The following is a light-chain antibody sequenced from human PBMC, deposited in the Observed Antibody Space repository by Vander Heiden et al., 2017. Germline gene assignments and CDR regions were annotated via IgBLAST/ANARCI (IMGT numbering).Light chain of an antibody. CDR3: SSYTSSSTRV. Sequence: QSALTQPASVSGSPGQSITIPCTGTSSDLGGYTYVSWYQQHPGKAPKLMLYEVRNRPAVVSNRFSGSKAGNAASLTIAGLQAEDEADYYSSSYTSSSTRVFGGGTKLTVL. CDR1: SSDLGGYTY. CDR2: EVR. V-gene: IGLV2-14*01. J-gene: IGLJ2*01.